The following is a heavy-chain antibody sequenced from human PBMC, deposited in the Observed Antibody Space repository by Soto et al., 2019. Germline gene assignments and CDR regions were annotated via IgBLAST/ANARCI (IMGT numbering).Heavy chain of an antibody. CDR1: GGSFSGYY. D-gene: IGHD5-18*01. CDR3: ARRAAGGYSYGGRNGGFDC. V-gene: IGHV4-34*01. CDR2: INHSGST. J-gene: IGHJ4*02. Sequence: PSETLSLTCAVYGGSFSGYYCSWIRQPPGKGLEWIGEINHSGSTNCNPSLKSRVTISVDTSKNQFSLKLSSVTAADTAVYYCARRAAGGYSYGGRNGGFDCWGQGTLVTVSS.